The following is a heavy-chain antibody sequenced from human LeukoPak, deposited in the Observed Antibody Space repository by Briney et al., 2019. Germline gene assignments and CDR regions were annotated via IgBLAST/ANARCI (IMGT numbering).Heavy chain of an antibody. J-gene: IGHJ4*02. CDR3: ARGQLDTHFDY. V-gene: IGHV1-3*01. Sequence: ASVKVSCKASGYTFTSYAMHWVRQAPGQRLEWMGWINAGNGNTKYSQKFQGRVTITRDTSASTACMELSSLRSEDTAVYYCARGQLDTHFDYWGQGTLVTVSS. D-gene: IGHD6-13*01. CDR2: INAGNGNT. CDR1: GYTFTSYA.